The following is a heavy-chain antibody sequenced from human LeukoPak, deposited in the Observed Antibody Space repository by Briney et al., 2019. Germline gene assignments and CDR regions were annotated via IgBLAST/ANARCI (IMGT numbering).Heavy chain of an antibody. CDR1: GYTFTDYY. CDR2: VDPEDGET. Sequence: ASVKVSCKVSGYTFTDYYMHWVQQAPGKGLEWMGLVDPEDGETIYAEKFQGRVTITADTSTGTAYMELSSLRSEDTAVYYCATAAYNAFDIWGQGTMVTVSS. CDR3: ATAAYNAFDI. D-gene: IGHD2-2*01. V-gene: IGHV1-69-2*01. J-gene: IGHJ3*02.